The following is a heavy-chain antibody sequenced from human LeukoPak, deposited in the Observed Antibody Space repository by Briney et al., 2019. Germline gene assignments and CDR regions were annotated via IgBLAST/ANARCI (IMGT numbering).Heavy chain of an antibody. Sequence: SETLSLTCTVSGGSISSYYWSWIRQPPGKGLEWIGYIYYGGSTNYNPSLKSRVTISVDTSKNQFSLKLSSVTAADTAVYYCARGGSIGYCSGGSCYGYYFDYWGQGTLVTVSS. V-gene: IGHV4-59*01. CDR2: IYYGGST. J-gene: IGHJ4*02. D-gene: IGHD2-15*01. CDR3: ARGGSIGYCSGGSCYGYYFDY. CDR1: GGSISSYY.